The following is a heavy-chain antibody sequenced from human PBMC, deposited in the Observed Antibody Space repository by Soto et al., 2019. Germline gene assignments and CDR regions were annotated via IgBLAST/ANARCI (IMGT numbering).Heavy chain of an antibody. D-gene: IGHD6-13*01. CDR1: GYSLTELS. J-gene: IGHJ4*01. Sequence: ASVKVSCKVSGYSLTELSMHWVRQAPGKGLEWMGRINTKDGETIDAQKFQGSVTMTRDTSTSTVYMELRSLRSDDTAVYYCAREPPGATAGFDFWGLGTLVTVSS. CDR3: AREPPGATAGFDF. CDR2: INTKDGET. V-gene: IGHV1-24*01.